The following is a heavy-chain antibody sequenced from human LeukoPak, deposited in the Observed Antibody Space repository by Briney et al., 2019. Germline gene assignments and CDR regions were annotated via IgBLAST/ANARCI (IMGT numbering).Heavy chain of an antibody. CDR3: AREGPLRPLDY. CDR2: INHSGST. J-gene: IGHJ4*02. V-gene: IGHV4-34*01. CDR1: GGSFSGYY. Sequence: PSETLSLTCAVYGGSFSGYYWSWIRQPPGKGLEWIGEINHSGSTNYNPSLKSRVTISVDTSKNQFSLELSSVTAADTAVYYCAREGPLRPLDYWGQGTLVTVSS. D-gene: IGHD5/OR15-5a*01.